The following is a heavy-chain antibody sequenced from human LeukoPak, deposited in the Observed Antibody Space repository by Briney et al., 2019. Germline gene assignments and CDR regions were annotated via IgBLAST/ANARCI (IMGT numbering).Heavy chain of an antibody. Sequence: SETLSLTCTVSGYSISSGYYWGWIRQPAGKGLEWIGRIYTSGSTNYNPSLKSRVTISVDTSKNQFSLKLSSVTAADTAVYYCARATVLYDSSGYTEPFDYWGQGTLVTVSS. D-gene: IGHD3-22*01. CDR3: ARATVLYDSSGYTEPFDY. CDR1: GYSISSGYY. CDR2: IYTSGST. V-gene: IGHV4-61*02. J-gene: IGHJ4*02.